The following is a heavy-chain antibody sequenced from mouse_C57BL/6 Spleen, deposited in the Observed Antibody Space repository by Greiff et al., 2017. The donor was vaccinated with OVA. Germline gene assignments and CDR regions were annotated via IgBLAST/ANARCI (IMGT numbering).Heavy chain of an antibody. J-gene: IGHJ2*01. D-gene: IGHD1-1*01. V-gene: IGHV1-15*01. Sequence: QVQLQQSGAELVRPGASVTLSCKASGYTFTDYEMHWVKQTPVHGLEWIGAIDPETGGTAYNQKFKGKAILTADKSSSTAYMELRSLTSEDSAVYYCTRSGSSYPFDYWGQGTTRTVSS. CDR1: GYTFTDYE. CDR3: TRSGSSYPFDY. CDR2: IDPETGGT.